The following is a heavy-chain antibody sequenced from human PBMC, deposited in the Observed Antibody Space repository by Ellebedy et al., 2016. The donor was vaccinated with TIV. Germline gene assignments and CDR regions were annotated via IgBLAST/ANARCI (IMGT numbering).Heavy chain of an antibody. CDR3: ARNEY. J-gene: IGHJ4*02. Sequence: SLKISCAASGFTFDDYAMHWVRQAPGKGLEWVSGISWNSGSIGYADSVKGRFTISRDAAKNSLYLQMNSLRAEDTAVYYCARNEYWGQGTLVTVSS. CDR1: GFTFDDYA. CDR2: ISWNSGSI. V-gene: IGHV3-9*01.